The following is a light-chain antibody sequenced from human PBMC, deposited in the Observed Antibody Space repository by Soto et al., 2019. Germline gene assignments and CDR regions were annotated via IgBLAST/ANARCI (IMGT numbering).Light chain of an antibody. J-gene: IGKJ1*01. CDR2: SAN. V-gene: IGKV1-17*03. CDR1: QDISNF. CDR3: LQHKSYPRT. Sequence: DIQMTQSPSDMSASVGDRVTITCRASQDISNFLVWFQQRPGKVPKRLMYSANRLESGVPSRFSGSGSVTEFTLTSSSLQPEEVATYYCLQHKSYPRTFGQGTTVEIK.